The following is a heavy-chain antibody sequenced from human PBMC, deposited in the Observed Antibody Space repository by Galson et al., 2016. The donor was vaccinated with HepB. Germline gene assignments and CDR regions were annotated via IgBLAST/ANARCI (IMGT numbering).Heavy chain of an antibody. V-gene: IGHV1-46*01. CDR1: GYTFTSYY. CDR2: INPSGGST. CDR3: ARGPRWLPTDYYYYMDV. D-gene: IGHD2-15*01. J-gene: IGHJ6*03. Sequence: SVKVSCKASGYTFTSYYMHWVRQAPGQGLEWMGIINPSGGSTSYAQKFQGRVTMTRDTSTSTVYMELSSLRSEDTAVYYCARGPRWLPTDYYYYMDVWGKGTTVTVSS.